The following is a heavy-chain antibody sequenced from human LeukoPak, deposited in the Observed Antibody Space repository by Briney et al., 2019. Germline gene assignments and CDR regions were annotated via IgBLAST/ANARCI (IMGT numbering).Heavy chain of an antibody. J-gene: IGHJ4*02. CDR1: GYTFTSYG. V-gene: IGHV1-2*02. D-gene: IGHD3-16*02. CDR3: ARGTLGELSFDIDY. Sequence: ASVKVSCKASGYTFTSYGISWVRQAPGQGLEWMGWINPNSGGTNYAQKFQGRVTMTRDTSISTAYMELSRLRSDDTAVYYCARGTLGELSFDIDYWGQGTLVTVSS. CDR2: INPNSGGT.